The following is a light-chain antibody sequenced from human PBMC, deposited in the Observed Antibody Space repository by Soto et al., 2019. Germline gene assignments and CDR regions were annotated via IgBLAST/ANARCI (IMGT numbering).Light chain of an antibody. J-gene: IGKJ4*01. V-gene: IGKV3-20*01. CDR3: QQYGNSPPLT. Sequence: EIVLTQSPGTLSLSPGERATLSCRASQSVSSNYLAWYQQKPGQAPRLLIYGASSRATDIPDRFSGSGSGTAFTFTISGLEPEDFAVYYCQQYGNSPPLTFGGGTKVEIK. CDR1: QSVSSNY. CDR2: GAS.